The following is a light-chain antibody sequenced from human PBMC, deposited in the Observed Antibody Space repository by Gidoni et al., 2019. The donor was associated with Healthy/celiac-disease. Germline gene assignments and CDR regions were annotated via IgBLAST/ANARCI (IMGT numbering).Light chain of an antibody. CDR1: SSNIGAGYD. CDR2: GNS. Sequence: QSVLTQPPSVSGAPGQRVTISCTGSSSNIGAGYDVHWYQQLPGTAPKLLIYGNSNRPSGVPDRFSGSKSGTSASLAITELQAEDEADYYCQSFRVFGGGTKLTVL. CDR3: QSFRV. V-gene: IGLV1-40*01. J-gene: IGLJ2*01.